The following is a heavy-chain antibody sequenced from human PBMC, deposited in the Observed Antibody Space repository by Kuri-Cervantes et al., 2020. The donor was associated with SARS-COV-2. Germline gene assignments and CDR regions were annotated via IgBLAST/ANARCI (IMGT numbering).Heavy chain of an antibody. CDR1: GFTFGDYA. V-gene: IGHV3-49*04. J-gene: IGHJ4*02. Sequence: GESLKISCTASGFTFGDYAMSWVRQAPGKGLEWVGFIRSKAYGGTTEYAASVEGRFTISRDDSKSIAYLQMNSLKTEDTAVYYCTRDDFWSGYYSYWGQGTLVTVSS. D-gene: IGHD3-3*01. CDR3: TRDDFWSGYYSY. CDR2: IRSKAYGGTT.